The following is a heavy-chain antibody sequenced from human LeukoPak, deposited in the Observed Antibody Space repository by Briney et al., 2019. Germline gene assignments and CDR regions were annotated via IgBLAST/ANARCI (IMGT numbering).Heavy chain of an antibody. V-gene: IGHV3-74*01. D-gene: IGHD4-11*01. CDR1: GFTFSSYW. J-gene: IGHJ4*02. Sequence: GGSLRLSCVASGFTFSSYWMHWVRQAPGKGLVWVSRMNSDGSSTSYADSVKGRFTISRDNAKNTLYLQMNSLRAEDTAVYYCAREGYSGPYFDYWGQGTLVTVSS. CDR2: MNSDGSST. CDR3: AREGYSGPYFDY.